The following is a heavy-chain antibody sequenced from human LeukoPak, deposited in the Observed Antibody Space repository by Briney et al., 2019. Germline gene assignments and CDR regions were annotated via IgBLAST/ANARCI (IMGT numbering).Heavy chain of an antibody. D-gene: IGHD6-13*01. CDR3: ARAGAAAGWGYRWFDP. Sequence: SQTLSLTCAISGDSVSSNSAAWNWIRQPPSRGLEWLGRTYYRSKWYNDYAVSVKSRITINPDTSKNQFSLQLNSVTPEDTAVYYCARAGAAAGWGYRWFDPWGQGTLVTVSS. CDR2: TYYRSKWYN. V-gene: IGHV6-1*01. J-gene: IGHJ5*02. CDR1: GDSVSSNSAA.